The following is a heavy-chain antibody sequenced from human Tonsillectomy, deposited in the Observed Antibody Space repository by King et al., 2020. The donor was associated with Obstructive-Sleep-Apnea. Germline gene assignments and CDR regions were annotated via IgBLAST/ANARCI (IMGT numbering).Heavy chain of an antibody. CDR2: LYYSVST. Sequence: LQLQESGPGLAKPSETLSLTCTVSGGSIRSSTYYWTWIRQPPGKGLEWIGTLYYSVSTYYNPSLESRVTISVDTSKNQFSLKLTSVTAADTAVYFCARTNYGLFFDYWGLGTLVTVSS. J-gene: IGHJ4*02. CDR3: ARTNYGLFFDY. CDR1: GGSIRSSTYY. D-gene: IGHD3-3*01. V-gene: IGHV4-39*07.